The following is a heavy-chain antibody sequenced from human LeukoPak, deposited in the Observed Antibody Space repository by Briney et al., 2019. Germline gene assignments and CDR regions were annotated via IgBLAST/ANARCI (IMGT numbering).Heavy chain of an antibody. J-gene: IGHJ4*02. CDR3: TRYYYDGSGHYYLFDY. V-gene: IGHV3-73*01. CDR2: IRSKTNSYAT. CDR1: GFIFSGSA. D-gene: IGHD3-22*01. Sequence: GGSLRLSCAASGFIFSGSAMHWVRQASGKGLEWVGRIRSKTNSYATAYAASVKGRFTISRDDSKNTAYLQMNSLKTEDTAVYYCTRYYYDGSGHYYLFDYWGQGTLATVSS.